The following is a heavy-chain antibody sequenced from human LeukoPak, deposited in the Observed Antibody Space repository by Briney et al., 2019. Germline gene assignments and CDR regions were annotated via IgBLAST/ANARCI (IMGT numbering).Heavy chain of an antibody. V-gene: IGHV4-34*01. CDR1: GGSFSGYY. Sequence: SETLSLTCAVYGGSFSGYYWSWIRQPPGKGLEWIGEINHSGSTNYNPSLKSRVTISVDTSKNQFSLKLSSVTAADTAVYYCARDPGREIFDYWGQGTLVTVSS. CDR2: INHSGST. J-gene: IGHJ4*02. D-gene: IGHD1-26*01. CDR3: ARDPGREIFDY.